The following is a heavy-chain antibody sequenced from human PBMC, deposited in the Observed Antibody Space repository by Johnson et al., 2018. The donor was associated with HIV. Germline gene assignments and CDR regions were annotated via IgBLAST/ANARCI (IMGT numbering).Heavy chain of an antibody. Sequence: VQLVESGGGVVQPGRSLRLSCAASGFTLGSFGMHWVRQAPGKGLEWVSAISGSGGSTYYADSVKGRFTISRDNSKNTLYLQMNSLRAEDTAVYYCAKAVTGEGAFDIWGQGTMVTVSS. V-gene: IGHV3-23*04. CDR3: AKAVTGEGAFDI. CDR1: GFTLGSFG. J-gene: IGHJ3*02. CDR2: ISGSGGST. D-gene: IGHD7-27*01.